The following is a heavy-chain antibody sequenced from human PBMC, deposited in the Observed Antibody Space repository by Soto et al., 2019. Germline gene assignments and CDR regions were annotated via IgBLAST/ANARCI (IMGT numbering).Heavy chain of an antibody. CDR1: GYTFGSYG. V-gene: IGHV1-18*04. Sequence: ASVKVSCKASGYTFGSYGISWVRQAPGQGLEWMGWISAYKGETNFAQRLQDRVTMTTDTSTTTAYMELRNLRADDTAMYYCARDNYERSGYFDYWGQGTLVTVSS. CDR3: ARDNYERSGYFDY. CDR2: ISAYKGET. J-gene: IGHJ4*02. D-gene: IGHD3-22*01.